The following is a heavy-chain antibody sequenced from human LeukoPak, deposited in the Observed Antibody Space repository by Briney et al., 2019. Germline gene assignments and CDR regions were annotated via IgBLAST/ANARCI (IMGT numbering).Heavy chain of an antibody. J-gene: IGHJ6*02. Sequence: AGSLRLSCSASGFTFSDAAIHWVRQASGKGLEWVGRIRSRGGNYATAYTASVNGRFTISRDDSKNTAFLQMNSLKTEDTAIYYCTRHLVDVWGQGTTVTVSS. CDR1: GFTFSDAA. V-gene: IGHV3-73*01. CDR3: TRHLVDV. CDR2: IRSRGGNYAT.